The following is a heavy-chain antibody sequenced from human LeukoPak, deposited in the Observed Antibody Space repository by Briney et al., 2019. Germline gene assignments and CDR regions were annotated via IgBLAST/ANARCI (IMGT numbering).Heavy chain of an antibody. V-gene: IGHV3-48*03. D-gene: IGHD3-9*01. Sequence: GGSLRLSCAPSGFTFSSYEMNWVRQAPGKGLEWVSYISSSGSTIYYADTVKGRFTISRDNAKKSLYLQMNSLRAEDTAVYYCAREFGLRYFDWLLWGAFDIWGQGKMVTVSS. CDR1: GFTFSSYE. J-gene: IGHJ3*02. CDR2: ISSSGSTI. CDR3: AREFGLRYFDWLLWGAFDI.